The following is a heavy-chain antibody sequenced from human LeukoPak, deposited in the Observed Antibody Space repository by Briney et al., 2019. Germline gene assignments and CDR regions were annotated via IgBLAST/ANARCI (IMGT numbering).Heavy chain of an antibody. Sequence: PGGSLRLSCAASGFTFSTYAMSWVRQAPGRGLEWVSAISGSGDGGSGGITYYADSVKGRFTISRDNSKNTLYLQMNSLKTEDTAVYYCTTETYDILTGYYRGNDYWGQGTLVTVSS. CDR1: GFTFSTYA. D-gene: IGHD3-9*01. CDR2: ISGSGDGGSGGIT. V-gene: IGHV3-23*01. J-gene: IGHJ4*02. CDR3: TTETYDILTGYYRGNDY.